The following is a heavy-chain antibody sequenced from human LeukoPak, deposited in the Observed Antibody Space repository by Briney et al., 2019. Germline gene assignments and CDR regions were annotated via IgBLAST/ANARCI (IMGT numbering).Heavy chain of an antibody. Sequence: PGGSLRLSCAASGFTFSSYSMNWVRQAPGKGLEWVSSISSSSSYIYYADSVKGRFTISRDNSKNTLYLQMNSLRAEDTAVYYCAKQGRNCSSTSCYYWYFDLWGGGTLVTVSS. CDR3: AKQGRNCSSTSCYYWYFDL. J-gene: IGHJ2*01. D-gene: IGHD2-2*01. CDR2: ISSSSSYI. CDR1: GFTFSSYS. V-gene: IGHV3-21*04.